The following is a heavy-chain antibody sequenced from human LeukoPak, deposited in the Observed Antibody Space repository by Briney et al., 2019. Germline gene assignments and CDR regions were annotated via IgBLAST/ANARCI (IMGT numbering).Heavy chain of an antibody. V-gene: IGHV3-7*03. D-gene: IGHD1-14*01. CDR3: ARGVEPLAANTLAY. CDR2: INEDGSVK. Sequence: PGGSLRLSCAVSGGTFSAYWMAWVRQSPGKGLKWVAEINEDGSVKYYVDSMKGRFTISRDNAKNSLYLQMNSLSPDDTAVYYCARGVEPLAANTLAYWGQGTLVTVSS. CDR1: GGTFSAYW. J-gene: IGHJ4*02.